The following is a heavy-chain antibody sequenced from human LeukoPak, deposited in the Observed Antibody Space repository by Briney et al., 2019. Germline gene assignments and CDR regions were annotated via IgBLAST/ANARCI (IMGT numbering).Heavy chain of an antibody. CDR2: INPSCGST. CDR3: ARDNYYDYAGAFDI. J-gene: IGHJ3*02. D-gene: IGHD4-23*01. Sequence: ASVTVSCKASGYSFTSYYMHWVRQAPGQGLERMGIINPSCGSTTYAQTFQGRVTMTGDMSTSTVDMELSTLSSEDTAVYYCARDNYYDYAGAFDIWGQGTMVTVSS. CDR1: GYSFTSYY. V-gene: IGHV1-46*01.